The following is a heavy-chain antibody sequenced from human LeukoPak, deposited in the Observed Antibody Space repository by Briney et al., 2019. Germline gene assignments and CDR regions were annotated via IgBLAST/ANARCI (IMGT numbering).Heavy chain of an antibody. J-gene: IGHJ6*03. CDR2: FYPSGST. V-gene: IGHV4-4*07. CDR1: GDSISNYF. D-gene: IGHD3-9*01. Sequence: SETLTLTCTVSGDSISNYFWNWIRQPAGKGLQWIGRFYPSGSTNYNSSLKSRLIMSVDTSKNQFSLRLTSVTAADTAVYYCVRENRYQFYYMDVWGKGTTVTVSS. CDR3: VRENRYQFYYMDV.